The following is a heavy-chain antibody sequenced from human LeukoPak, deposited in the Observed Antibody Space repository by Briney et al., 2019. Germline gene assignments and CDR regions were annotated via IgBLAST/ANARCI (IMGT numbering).Heavy chain of an antibody. J-gene: IGHJ4*02. Sequence: GGSLRLSCAASGFTFSNNYMSWVRQAPGKGLEWVSSISGGAGSASYADSVKGRFTMSRDNSKNTLYLQMNSLRAEDTAVYYCAKDGGYGSGNYYPDYWGQGTLVTVSS. CDR2: ISGGAGSA. D-gene: IGHD3-10*01. V-gene: IGHV3-23*01. CDR1: GFTFSNNY. CDR3: AKDGGYGSGNYYPDY.